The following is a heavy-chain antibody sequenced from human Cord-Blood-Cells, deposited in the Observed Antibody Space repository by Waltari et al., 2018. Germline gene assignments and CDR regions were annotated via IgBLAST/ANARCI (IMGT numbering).Heavy chain of an antibody. J-gene: IGHJ3*02. CDR1: GYTFTGYY. Sequence: QVQLVQSGAEVKKPGASVKVSCKASGYTFTGYYMHWVRQAPGQGLEWMGWINPNRGGKNYAKKFQGRVTMTRDTSISTAYMELSRLRSDDTAVYYCARDFSSSSFAFDIWGQGTMVTVSS. D-gene: IGHD6-6*01. V-gene: IGHV1-2*02. CDR3: ARDFSSSSFAFDI. CDR2: INPNRGGK.